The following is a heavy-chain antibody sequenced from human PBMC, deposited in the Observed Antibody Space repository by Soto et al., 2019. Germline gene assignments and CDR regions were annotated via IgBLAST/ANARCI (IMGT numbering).Heavy chain of an antibody. D-gene: IGHD2-21*01. J-gene: IGHJ4*02. CDR2: IIPILGIA. CDR3: ARDPSAGDSAGY. CDR1: GGTFSSYT. Sequence: QVQLVQSGAEVKKPGSSVKVSCKASGGTFSSYTISWVRQAPGQGLEWMGRIIPILGIANYAQKFQGRVTITADKTTSTAYMEMSSLRSEDTAVYYCARDPSAGDSAGYWGQGTLVTVSS. V-gene: IGHV1-69*08.